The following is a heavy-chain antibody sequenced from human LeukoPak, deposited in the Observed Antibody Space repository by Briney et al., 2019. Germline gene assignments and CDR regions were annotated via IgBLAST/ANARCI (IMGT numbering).Heavy chain of an antibody. CDR3: ASYVLGDAFDI. Sequence: GGSLRLSCXASGFTFSXXXXXXXXQAPGKXXXWVAVIWYDRSNKSYADSVKXRFTXSRDNSKNTLYLQMNSLRAEDKAVYYCASYVLGDAFDIWGQGTMVTVSS. CDR1: GFTFSXXX. D-gene: IGHD3-16*01. CDR2: IWYDRSNK. J-gene: IGHJ3*02. V-gene: IGHV3-33*01.